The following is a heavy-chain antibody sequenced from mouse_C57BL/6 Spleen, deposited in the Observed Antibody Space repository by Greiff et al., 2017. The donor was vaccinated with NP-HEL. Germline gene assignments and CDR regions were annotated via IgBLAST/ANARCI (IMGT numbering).Heavy chain of an antibody. CDR2: ISDGGSYT. D-gene: IGHD1-1*01. J-gene: IGHJ3*01. Sequence: EVKVVESGGGLVKPGGSLKLSCAASGFTFSSYAMSWVRQTPEKRLEWVATISDGGSYTYYPDNVKGRFTISRDNAKNNLYLQMSHLKSEDTAMYYCARDFITTVGPFAYWGQGTLVTVSA. V-gene: IGHV5-4*01. CDR1: GFTFSSYA. CDR3: ARDFITTVGPFAY.